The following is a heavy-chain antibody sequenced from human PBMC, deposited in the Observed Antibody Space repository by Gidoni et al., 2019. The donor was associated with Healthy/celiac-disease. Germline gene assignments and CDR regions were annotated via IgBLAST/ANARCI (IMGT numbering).Heavy chain of an antibody. V-gene: IGHV3-30-3*01. CDR1: GFTFRSYA. Sequence: QVQLVESGGGVVQPGRSLRLSCPASGFTFRSYAMHWVRQAPGKGLEWVAVISYDGSNKYYADSVKGRFTISRDNSKNTLYLQMNSLRAEDTAVYYCARDPPYGSGSWGVDYWGQGTLVTVSS. J-gene: IGHJ4*02. D-gene: IGHD3-10*01. CDR3: ARDPPYGSGSWGVDY. CDR2: ISYDGSNK.